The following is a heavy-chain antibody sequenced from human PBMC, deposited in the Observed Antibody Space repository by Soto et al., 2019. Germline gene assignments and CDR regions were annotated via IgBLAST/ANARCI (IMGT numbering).Heavy chain of an antibody. D-gene: IGHD3-22*01. J-gene: IGHJ6*02. V-gene: IGHV1-69*12. CDR3: ARGDATKIVVTTYYGMDV. Sequence: QVQLVQSGAEVKKPGSSVKVSCKASGGSLSNYGISWVRQAPGQGLEWMGAIIPVFGTPNYAQKFQDRVTNTADESTTIVYMEVRGLTSEDTAMYYCARGDATKIVVTTYYGMDVWGQGTTVTVSS. CDR2: IIPVFGTP. CDR1: GGSLSNYG.